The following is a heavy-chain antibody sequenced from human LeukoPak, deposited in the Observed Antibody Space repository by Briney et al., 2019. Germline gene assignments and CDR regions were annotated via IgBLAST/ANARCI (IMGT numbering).Heavy chain of an antibody. V-gene: IGHV1-46*01. CDR2: INPSGGST. D-gene: IGHD3-10*01. CDR1: GHTFTGYY. Sequence: ASVKVSCKASGHTFTGYYLHWVRQAPGQGLEWMGIINPSGGSTSYAQNFQGRVTMTRDMSSSTVFMELSSLRSEDTAMYYCATSRGRVYYFDYWGQGTLVTVSS. J-gene: IGHJ4*02. CDR3: ATSRGRVYYFDY.